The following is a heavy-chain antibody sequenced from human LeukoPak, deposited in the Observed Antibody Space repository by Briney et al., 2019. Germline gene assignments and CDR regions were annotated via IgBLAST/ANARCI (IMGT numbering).Heavy chain of an antibody. CDR1: GASLSSYY. V-gene: IGHV4-59*01. Sequence: SETLSLTCSVSGASLSSYYWDWLRQSPGKGLEGIGYFSDTGKTDSNPSLKSRVNISLDMSKKQFSLRLRSVTAANSAVYYCATGYYEPFATWGPGILVTVSS. D-gene: IGHD2/OR15-2a*01. J-gene: IGHJ5*02. CDR3: ATGYYEPFAT. CDR2: FSDTGKT.